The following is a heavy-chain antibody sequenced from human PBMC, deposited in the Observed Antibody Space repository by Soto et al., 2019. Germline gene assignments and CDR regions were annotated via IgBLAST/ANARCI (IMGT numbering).Heavy chain of an antibody. D-gene: IGHD6-6*01. CDR1: GGTFSSYA. CDR2: IIPIFGTA. J-gene: IGHJ3*02. CDR3: ARGGIAARSPSRNDAFDI. Sequence: ASVKVSCKASGGTFSSYAISWVRQAPGQGLEWMGGIIPIFGTANYAQKFQGRVTITADEPTSTAYMELSSLRSEDTAVYYCARGGIAARSPSRNDAFDIWGQGTMVTVSS. V-gene: IGHV1-69*13.